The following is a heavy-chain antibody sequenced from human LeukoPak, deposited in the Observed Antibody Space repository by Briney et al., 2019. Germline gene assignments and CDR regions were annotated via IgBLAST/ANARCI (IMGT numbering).Heavy chain of an antibody. V-gene: IGHV1-18*01. CDR1: GYTFTSYG. CDR2: ISAYNGNT. CDR3: ARRRGYYDSSGPSWFDP. D-gene: IGHD3-22*01. J-gene: IGHJ5*02. Sequence: ASVKVSCKASGYTFTSYGISWVRQAPAQGLEWMGWISAYNGNTNYAQKLQGRVTMTTDTSTSTAYMELRSLRSEDTAVYYCARRRGYYDSSGPSWFDPWGQGTLVTVSS.